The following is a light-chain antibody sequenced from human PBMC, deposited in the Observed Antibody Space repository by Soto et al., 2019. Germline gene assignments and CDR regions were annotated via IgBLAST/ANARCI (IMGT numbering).Light chain of an antibody. CDR1: HSVANNY. CDR3: QQYGGSPPWT. V-gene: IGKV3-20*01. J-gene: IGKJ1*01. CDR2: AAS. Sequence: IVLAQSPATLSLSPGERATSACRAVHSVANNYLAWYQQKHGQAPRLIIFAASSRATGVPHRFTASGSGTDFTLTISRVEPEDFAVYFCQQYGGSPPWTFGQGTKVDIK.